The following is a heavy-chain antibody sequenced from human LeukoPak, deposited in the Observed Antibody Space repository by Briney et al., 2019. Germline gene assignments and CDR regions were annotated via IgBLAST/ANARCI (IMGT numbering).Heavy chain of an antibody. V-gene: IGHV4-31*03. CDR1: GGSISSGGYY. D-gene: IGHD2-2*01. Sequence: PSQTLSLTCTVSGGSISSGGYYWSWIRQHPGKGLEWIGYIYYRGSTHYNPSLKSRVTISVDTSKNQFHLKLSSVTAADAAVYYCAREMRSLVPEATWLDPGGQGTRVSVSS. J-gene: IGHJ5*02. CDR2: IYYRGST. CDR3: AREMRSLVPEATWLDP.